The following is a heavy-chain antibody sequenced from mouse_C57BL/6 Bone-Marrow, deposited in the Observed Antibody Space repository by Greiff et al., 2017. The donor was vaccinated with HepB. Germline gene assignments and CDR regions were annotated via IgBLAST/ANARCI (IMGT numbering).Heavy chain of an antibody. Sequence: VQLQQPGAELVRPGSSVKLSCKASGYTFTSYWMHWVKQRPIQGLEWIGNIYPSDSETHYNQKFKDKATLTVDKSSSTAYMHLSSLTSEDSAVYYCARLIYDGYPWFAYWGQGTLVTVSA. V-gene: IGHV1-52*01. CDR2: IYPSDSET. CDR3: ARLIYDGYPWFAY. J-gene: IGHJ3*01. CDR1: GYTFTSYW. D-gene: IGHD2-3*01.